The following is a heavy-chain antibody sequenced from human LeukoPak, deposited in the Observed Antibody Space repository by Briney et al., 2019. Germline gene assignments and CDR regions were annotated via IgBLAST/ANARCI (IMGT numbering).Heavy chain of an antibody. Sequence: SQTHSLTCAISGDSVSSNSAAWNWIRQSPSKDLQWLGRTYYRSKWYDDYAVSVKSRITINPDTSKNQFSLQLNSVPSDDTAVYYCAKDSGFGLNGFDPWGQGTLVTVSS. D-gene: IGHD3-16*01. J-gene: IGHJ5*02. CDR3: AKDSGFGLNGFDP. V-gene: IGHV6-1*01. CDR2: TYYRSKWYD. CDR1: GDSVSSNSAA.